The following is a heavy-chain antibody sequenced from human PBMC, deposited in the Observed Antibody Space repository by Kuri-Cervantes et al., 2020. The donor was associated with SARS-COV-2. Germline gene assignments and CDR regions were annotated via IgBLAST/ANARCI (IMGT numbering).Heavy chain of an antibody. V-gene: IGHV4-39*07. Sequence: SETLSLTCTVSGGSISSSSYYWGWIRQPPGKGLEWIGSIYYSGSTNYNPSLKSRVTISVDTSKNQFSLKLSSVTAADTAVYHCARDPNANHNNWFDPWGQGTLVTVSS. CDR3: ARDPNANHNNWFDP. J-gene: IGHJ5*02. CDR1: GGSISSSSYY. CDR2: IYYSGST. D-gene: IGHD1-14*01.